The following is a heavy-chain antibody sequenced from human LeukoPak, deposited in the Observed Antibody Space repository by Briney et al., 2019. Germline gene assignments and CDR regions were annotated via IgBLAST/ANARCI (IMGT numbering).Heavy chain of an antibody. V-gene: IGHV1-8*03. CDR1: GYTFTRYD. CDR3: ARGLTSSWPDY. J-gene: IGHJ4*02. CDR2: INLNSGNT. D-gene: IGHD6-13*01. Sequence: GASVKVSCTASGYTFTRYDINWVRQATGQGLEWMGWINLNSGNTGYAQKFQGRVTITRDNSIRTAYMEVSRLRSEDTAVYYCARGLTSSWPDYWGQGTLVTVSS.